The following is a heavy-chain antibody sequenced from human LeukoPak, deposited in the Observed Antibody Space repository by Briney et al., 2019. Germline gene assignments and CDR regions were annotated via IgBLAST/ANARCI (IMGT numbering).Heavy chain of an antibody. D-gene: IGHD5-12*01. V-gene: IGHV3-30*07. CDR1: GITFTGHA. CDR2: MSSDGTSK. CDR3: VRGKRYSSGYDFILGY. Sequence: GGSLRLSCAASGITFTGHAIHWVRQAPGKGLEWVAVMSSDGTSKYYADSVKGRFTISSDYSKNTLYLQMNSLRAEDTAVYYCVRGKRYSSGYDFILGYWGQGTLVTVSS. J-gene: IGHJ4*02.